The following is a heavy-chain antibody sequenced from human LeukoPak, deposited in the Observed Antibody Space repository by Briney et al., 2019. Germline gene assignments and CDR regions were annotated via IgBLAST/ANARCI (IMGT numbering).Heavy chain of an antibody. CDR1: GGSISSSSYY. Sequence: PSETLSLTCTVSGGSISSSSYYWGWIRQPPGKGLEWIGSIYYSGSTYYNPSLKSRVTISVDTSKNQFSLKLSSVTAADTAVYYCARSDSSSFGHGFDYWGQGTLVTVSS. CDR2: IYYSGST. J-gene: IGHJ4*02. D-gene: IGHD6-6*01. V-gene: IGHV4-39*07. CDR3: ARSDSSSFGHGFDY.